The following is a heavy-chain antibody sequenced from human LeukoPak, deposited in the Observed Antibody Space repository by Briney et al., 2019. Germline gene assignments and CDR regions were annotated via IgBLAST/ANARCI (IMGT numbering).Heavy chain of an antibody. CDR1: GFTVSSNS. CDR2: ISGSGGST. J-gene: IGHJ4*02. Sequence: GGSLRLSCTVSGFTVSSNSMSWVRQAPGKGLEWVSAISGSGGSTYYADSVKGRFTISRDNSKNTLYLQMNSLRAEDTAVYYCAKNVVVAEYYFDYWGQGTLVTVSS. CDR3: AKNVVVAEYYFDY. D-gene: IGHD2-15*01. V-gene: IGHV3-23*01.